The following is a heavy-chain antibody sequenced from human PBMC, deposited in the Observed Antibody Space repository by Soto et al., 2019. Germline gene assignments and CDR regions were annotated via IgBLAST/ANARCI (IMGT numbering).Heavy chain of an antibody. CDR1: GFTFSSYA. Sequence: GGSLRLSCAASGFTFSSYAMSWVRQAPGKGLEWVSVISGSGGSTYYADSVKGRFTISRDNSKNTLYLQMNSLRAEDTAAYYCARGGLYYYATSGYSAYFFDYWGRGSLVTVSS. D-gene: IGHD3-22*01. CDR3: ARGGLYYYATSGYSAYFFDY. V-gene: IGHV3-23*01. J-gene: IGHJ4*02. CDR2: ISGSGGST.